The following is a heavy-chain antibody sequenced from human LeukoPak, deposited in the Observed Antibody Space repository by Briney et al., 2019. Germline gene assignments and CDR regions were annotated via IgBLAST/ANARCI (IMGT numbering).Heavy chain of an antibody. Sequence: PSETLSLTCTVSGGSISSSSYYWGWIRQPPGKGLEWIGSIYYSGSTYYNPSLKSRVTISVDTSKNQFSLQLNSVTPEDTAVYYCARLRSNYYYMGVWGKGTTVTVSS. CDR1: GGSISSSSYY. CDR2: IYYSGST. CDR3: ARLRSNYYYMGV. J-gene: IGHJ6*03. D-gene: IGHD1-26*01. V-gene: IGHV4-39*07.